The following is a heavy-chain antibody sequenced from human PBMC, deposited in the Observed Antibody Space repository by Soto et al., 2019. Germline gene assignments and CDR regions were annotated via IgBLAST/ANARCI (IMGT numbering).Heavy chain of an antibody. CDR2: INSDGSST. D-gene: IGHD1-26*01. Sequence: EVQLVESGGGLVQPGGSLRLSCAASGFTFSSYWMHWFRQAPGKGLVWVSRINSDGSSTSYADSVKGRFTISRDNAKNTLYLQMKSLRAEDTAGDYCARAGGSDLRYYYYGMDVWGQGITVTVSS. V-gene: IGHV3-74*01. J-gene: IGHJ6*02. CDR1: GFTFSSYW. CDR3: ARAGGSDLRYYYYGMDV.